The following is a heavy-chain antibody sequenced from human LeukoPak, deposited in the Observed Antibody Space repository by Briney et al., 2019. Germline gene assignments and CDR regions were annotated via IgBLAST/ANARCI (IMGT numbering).Heavy chain of an antibody. CDR3: ARASFYDFWSGYYRTEFDP. D-gene: IGHD3-3*01. Sequence: ASVKVSCKASGYTFTSYDINWVRQATGQGLEWMGWMNPNSGNTGYAQKFRGRVTMTRNTSISTAYMELSSLRSEDTAVYYCARASFYDFWSGYYRTEFDPWGQGTLVTVSS. J-gene: IGHJ5*02. V-gene: IGHV1-8*01. CDR2: MNPNSGNT. CDR1: GYTFTSYD.